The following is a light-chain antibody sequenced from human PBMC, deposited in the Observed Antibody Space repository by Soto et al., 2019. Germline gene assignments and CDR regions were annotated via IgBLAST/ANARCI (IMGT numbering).Light chain of an antibody. Sequence: ALTQPRSVSGSPGQSVTISCTGTSGDVGLYDYVSWYQHHPGKAPKLMIYDVTKRPSGVPDRFSGSKSGNTASLTISGLQAEDEADYYCCSYAGSYTFYVFGTGTKVTVL. V-gene: IGLV2-11*01. CDR1: SGDVGLYDY. CDR2: DVT. CDR3: CSYAGSYTFYV. J-gene: IGLJ1*01.